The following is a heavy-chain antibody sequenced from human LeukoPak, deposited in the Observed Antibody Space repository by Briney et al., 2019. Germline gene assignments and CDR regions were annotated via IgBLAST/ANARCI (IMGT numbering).Heavy chain of an antibody. CDR1: GFTFSSYG. D-gene: IGHD3-22*01. J-gene: IGHJ4*02. V-gene: IGHV3-48*01. CDR2: ISSSSSAI. Sequence: PGRSLRLSCAASGFTFSSYGMHWVRQAPGKGLEWVSYISSSSSAIYYADSVKGRFTISRDNAKNSLYLQMSSLRGEDTAVYYCARDRGYYDRSGYPYFDYWGQGTLVTVSS. CDR3: ARDRGYYDRSGYPYFDY.